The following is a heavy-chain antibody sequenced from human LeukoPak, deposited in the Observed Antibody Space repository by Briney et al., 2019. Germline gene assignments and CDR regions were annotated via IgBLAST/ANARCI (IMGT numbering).Heavy chain of an antibody. CDR1: GGSISSSSYY. Sequence: PSETLSLTCTVSGGSISSSSYYWGWIRQPPGKGLEWIGSIYYSGSTYYNPSLKSRVTISVDTSKNQFSLKLSSVTAADTAVYYCARLERSYYRARLVPFDYWGQGTLVTVSS. V-gene: IGHV4-39*01. J-gene: IGHJ4*02. CDR3: ARLERSYYRARLVPFDY. D-gene: IGHD3-10*01. CDR2: IYYSGST.